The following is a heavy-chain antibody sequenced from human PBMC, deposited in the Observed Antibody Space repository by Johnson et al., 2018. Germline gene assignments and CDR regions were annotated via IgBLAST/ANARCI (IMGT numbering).Heavy chain of an antibody. D-gene: IGHD2-2*02. CDR2: ISWDRGSI. CDR3: AKDKAPFGCSSTSCYTGGDAFDI. CDR1: GFTFADYA. Sequence: VQLVESGGGLVQPGRSLRLSCAASGFTFADYAMPWVRQAPGKGLEWVSGISWDRGSIGYAASVKGRITNPRDHAQNSLYLQMNSLRAEDTALYYWAKDKAPFGCSSTSCYTGGDAFDIWGQGTMVTVSS. J-gene: IGHJ3*02. V-gene: IGHV3-9*01.